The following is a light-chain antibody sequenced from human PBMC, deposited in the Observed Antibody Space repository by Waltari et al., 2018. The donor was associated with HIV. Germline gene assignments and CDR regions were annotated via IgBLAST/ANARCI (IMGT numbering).Light chain of an antibody. Sequence: QSVLTQPPSISAAPGQKVTISCSGRSSNIGSNFVSWYQQFPGKAPQVIMYDNSKRPSGLPDRFSGSKAGTSATLDITGLQTGDEADYYCATWDSDLTSGVFGGGTKLTVL. V-gene: IGLV1-51*01. CDR2: DNS. CDR1: SSNIGSNF. J-gene: IGLJ2*01. CDR3: ATWDSDLTSGV.